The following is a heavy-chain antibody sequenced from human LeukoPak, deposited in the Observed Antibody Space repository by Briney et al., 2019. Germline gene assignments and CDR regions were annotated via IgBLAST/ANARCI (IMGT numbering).Heavy chain of an antibody. CDR2: MLYTGST. J-gene: IGHJ1*01. Sequence: SETLSLTCSVSGGSISGTSYYWGWIRQPPGKGLEYIGSMLYTGSTDYSPSFQSRVTVSLDTSRNQVSLNLRFVTAADTAVYYCVRLGYCSSASCYVQNWGQGTQVTVSS. CDR1: GGSISGTSYY. CDR3: VRLGYCSSASCYVQN. V-gene: IGHV4-39*07. D-gene: IGHD2-2*01.